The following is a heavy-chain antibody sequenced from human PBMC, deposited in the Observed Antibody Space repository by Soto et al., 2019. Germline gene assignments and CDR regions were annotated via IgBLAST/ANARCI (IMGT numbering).Heavy chain of an antibody. Sequence: ASVKVSCKASGYTFTGYHMHWVRQAPGQGLEWMGWINPNSGGTNYAQKFLGRVTMTRDTSISTAYMELSRLRSDDTAVYYCARARCSSTSCPYDWFDHWGRGTLVTVSS. CDR1: GYTFTGYH. V-gene: IGHV1-2*02. CDR3: ARARCSSTSCPYDWFDH. D-gene: IGHD2-2*01. CDR2: INPNSGGT. J-gene: IGHJ5*01.